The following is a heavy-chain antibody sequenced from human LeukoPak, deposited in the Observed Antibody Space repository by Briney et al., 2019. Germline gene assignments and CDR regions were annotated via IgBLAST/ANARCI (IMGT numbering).Heavy chain of an antibody. J-gene: IGHJ6*03. CDR2: IYYSGST. CDR3: ARTLHGFYYYYYYYMDV. D-gene: IGHD2/OR15-2a*01. Sequence: SETLSLTCTVSGGSISSVDYYWSWIRQPPGKGLEWIGYIYYSGSTNYNPSLKSRVTISVDTSKNQFSLKLSSVTAADTAVYYCARTLHGFYYYYYYYMDVWGKGTTVTVSS. CDR1: GGSISSVDYY. V-gene: IGHV4-61*08.